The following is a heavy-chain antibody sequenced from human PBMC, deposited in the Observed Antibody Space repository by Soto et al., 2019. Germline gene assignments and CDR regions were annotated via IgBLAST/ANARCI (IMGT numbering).Heavy chain of an antibody. Sequence: EVQLLESGGGLVQPGESLRLSCAASGFTFSYYWMHWVRQAPGMGLVWVSRIHSDGSSTTYADSVKGRFTISRDNARNTLYLHMNSLRAEDTAVYYCARGDRGASDLWGQGTVVTVSS. V-gene: IGHV3-74*01. CDR3: ARGDRGASDL. CDR2: IHSDGSST. CDR1: GFTFSYYW. J-gene: IGHJ3*01. D-gene: IGHD1-26*01.